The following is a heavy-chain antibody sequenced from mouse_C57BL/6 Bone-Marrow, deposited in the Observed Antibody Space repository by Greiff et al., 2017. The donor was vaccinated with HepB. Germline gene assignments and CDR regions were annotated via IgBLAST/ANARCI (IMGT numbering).Heavy chain of an antibody. CDR3: ARDYGSSYGYWYFDV. V-gene: IGHV1-63*01. CDR2: IYPGGGYT. D-gene: IGHD1-1*01. J-gene: IGHJ1*03. CDR1: GYTFTNYW. Sequence: QVQLKESGAELVRPGTSVKMSCKASGYTFTNYWIGWAKQRPGHGLEWIGDIYPGGGYTNYNEKFKGKATLTADKSSSTAYMQFSSLTSEDSAIYYWARDYGSSYGYWYFDVWGTGTTVTVSS.